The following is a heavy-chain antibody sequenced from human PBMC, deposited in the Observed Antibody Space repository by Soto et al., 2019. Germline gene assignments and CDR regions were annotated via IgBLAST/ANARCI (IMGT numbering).Heavy chain of an antibody. CDR1: GFTFSNYG. CDR3: ARDHFDPPVGATPHYYYGMDV. Sequence: PGGSLRLSCAASGFTFSNYGVHWVRQAPDKGLEWVAVIWYDGSNKYYADSVKGRFTISRDNSKNTLYLQMNSLRAEDTAVYYCARDHFDPPVGATPHYYYGMDVWGQGTTVTVSS. D-gene: IGHD1-26*01. V-gene: IGHV3-33*01. CDR2: IWYDGSNK. J-gene: IGHJ6*02.